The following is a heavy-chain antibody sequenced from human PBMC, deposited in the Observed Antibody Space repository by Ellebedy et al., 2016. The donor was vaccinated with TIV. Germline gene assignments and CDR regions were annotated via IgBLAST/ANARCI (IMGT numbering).Heavy chain of an antibody. V-gene: IGHV3-7*01. D-gene: IGHD4-17*01. J-gene: IGHJ4*02. CDR2: IKQDGSEK. CDR1: GFTFRSYW. CDR3: ARVYGHYGVTPVSFDY. Sequence: GGSLRLSCAASGFTFRSYWMSWVRQAPGKGLEWVANIKQDGSEKYYVDSVKGRFTISRDNAKNSLYLQMNSLRAEDTAVYYCARVYGHYGVTPVSFDYWGQGTLVTVSS.